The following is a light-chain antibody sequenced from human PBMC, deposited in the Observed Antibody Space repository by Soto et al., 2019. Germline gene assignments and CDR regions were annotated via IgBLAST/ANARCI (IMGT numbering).Light chain of an antibody. CDR1: SSDVGGYDY. CDR3: NSYTSSSTCV. V-gene: IGLV2-14*01. Sequence: QSALTQPASVSGSPGQSIAISCTGTSSDVGGYDYVSWYQQHPGKAPKLMIYDVSNRPSGVSSRFSGSKSGNTASLTISGLQAEDEADYYCNSYTSSSTCVFGTGTKLTVL. J-gene: IGLJ1*01. CDR2: DVS.